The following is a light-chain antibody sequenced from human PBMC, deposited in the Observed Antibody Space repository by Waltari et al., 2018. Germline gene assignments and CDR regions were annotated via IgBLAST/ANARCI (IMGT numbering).Light chain of an antibody. CDR1: QSVSRA. J-gene: IGKJ1*01. Sequence: GERATVSCRASQSVSRALAWYQQKPGQAPRLHIYGASTRATGIPDRFSGSGSGTDFSLTISRLEPDDFAVYYCQHYLRLPVTFGQGTTVEI. CDR2: GAS. V-gene: IGKV3-20*01. CDR3: QHYLRLPVT.